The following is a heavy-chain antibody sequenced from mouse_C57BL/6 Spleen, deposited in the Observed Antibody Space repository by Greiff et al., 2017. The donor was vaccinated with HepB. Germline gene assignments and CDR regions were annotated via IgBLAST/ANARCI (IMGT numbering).Heavy chain of an antibody. J-gene: IGHJ4*01. V-gene: IGHV14-3*01. CDR3: ADGYDGRGECMDY. Sequence: EVQLQQSVAELVRPGASVKLSCTASGFNIKNTYMHWVKQRPEQGLEWIGRIDPANGNTKYAPKFQGKATITAYTSSNTAYLQLSSLTSEDAAIYYCADGYDGRGECMDYWGQGTSVTVSS. CDR1: GFNIKNTY. D-gene: IGHD2-2*01. CDR2: IDPANGNT.